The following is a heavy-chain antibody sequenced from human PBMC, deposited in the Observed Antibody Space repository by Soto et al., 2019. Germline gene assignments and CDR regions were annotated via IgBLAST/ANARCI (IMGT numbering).Heavy chain of an antibody. CDR3: ARVDCVGGTCYSLAGSFYYYMDV. CDR2: INSDGSVS. CDR1: GFTFGNYW. Sequence: EVQLVESGGGLVQPGGSLRLSCAASGFTFGNYWMYWVRQAPGKGLVWVSRINSDGSVSSYADSVKGRLTISRYNVKNTRYLQMDSLRVELTAVYYCARVDCVGGTCYSLAGSFYYYMDVWGKGTTVTVFS. J-gene: IGHJ6*03. V-gene: IGHV3-74*01. D-gene: IGHD2-15*01.